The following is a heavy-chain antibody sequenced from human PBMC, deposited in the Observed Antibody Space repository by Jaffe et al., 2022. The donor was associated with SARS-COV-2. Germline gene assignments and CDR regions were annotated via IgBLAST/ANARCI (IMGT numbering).Heavy chain of an antibody. CDR3: TRSYLGDILAPHAFDI. CDR1: GFTFGDYA. V-gene: IGHV3-49*03. CDR2: IRSKAYGGTT. Sequence: EVQLVESGGGLVQPGRSLRLSCTASGFTFGDYAMSWFRQAPGKGLEWVGFIRSKAYGGTTEYAASVKGRFTISRDDSKSIAYLQMNSLKTEDTAVYYCTRSYLGDILAPHAFDIWGQGTMVTVSS. J-gene: IGHJ3*02. D-gene: IGHD3-9*01.